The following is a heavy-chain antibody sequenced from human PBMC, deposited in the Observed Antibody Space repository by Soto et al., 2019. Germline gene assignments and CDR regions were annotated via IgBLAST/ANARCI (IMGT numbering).Heavy chain of an antibody. Sequence: SETLSLTCTVSGGSISSSSYYWGWIRQPPGKGLEWIGSIYYSGSTYYNPSLKSRVTISVDTSKNQFSLKLSSVTAADTAVYYCARQDCSSTSCSTRGGWFDPWGQGTLVTVSS. CDR1: GGSISSSSYY. J-gene: IGHJ5*02. CDR2: IYYSGST. D-gene: IGHD2-2*01. CDR3: ARQDCSSTSCSTRGGWFDP. V-gene: IGHV4-39*01.